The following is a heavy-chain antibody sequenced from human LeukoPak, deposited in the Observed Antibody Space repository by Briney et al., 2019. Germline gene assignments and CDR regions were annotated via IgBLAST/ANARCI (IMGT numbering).Heavy chain of an antibody. V-gene: IGHV3-30*03. Sequence: GGSLRLSCAASGFTFSSYGMHWVRQAPGKGLEWVAVISYDGSNKWYADSVKGRFTISRDNSKNTLYLQMNGLRAEDTAVYYCVRRSGSDYDAFDIWGQGTMVTVSS. J-gene: IGHJ3*02. CDR1: GFTFSSYG. D-gene: IGHD5-12*01. CDR2: ISYDGSNK. CDR3: VRRSGSDYDAFDI.